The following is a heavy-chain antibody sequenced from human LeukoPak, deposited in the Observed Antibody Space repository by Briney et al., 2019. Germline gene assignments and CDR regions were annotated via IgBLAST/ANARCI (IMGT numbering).Heavy chain of an antibody. CDR3: AREVVPAAFDI. V-gene: IGHV4-30-2*01. J-gene: IGHJ3*02. Sequence: SETLSLTCAVSGGSISSGGYSWSWIRQPPGKGLEWIGYIYHSGSTYYNPSLKSRVTISVDRSKNQFSLKLSSVTAADTAVYYCAREVVPAAFDIWGQGTMVTVSS. CDR1: GGSISSGGYS. CDR2: IYHSGST. D-gene: IGHD2-2*01.